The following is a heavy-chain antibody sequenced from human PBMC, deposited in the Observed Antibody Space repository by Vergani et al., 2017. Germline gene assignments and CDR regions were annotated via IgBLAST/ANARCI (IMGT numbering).Heavy chain of an antibody. CDR2: INPDDSHI. D-gene: IGHD3-22*01. J-gene: IGHJ1*01. Sequence: EVQLVQSGAEVKKPGESLKISCKGSGYSFNSYWIGWVRQMPGEGLGWMGIINPDDSHIRYSPSFQGQVTISADKSTSTAYLQWSSLKASDTAIYYCARPGLVVGFQHWGQGTLVTVSS. CDR1: GYSFNSYW. CDR3: ARPGLVVGFQH. V-gene: IGHV5-51*03.